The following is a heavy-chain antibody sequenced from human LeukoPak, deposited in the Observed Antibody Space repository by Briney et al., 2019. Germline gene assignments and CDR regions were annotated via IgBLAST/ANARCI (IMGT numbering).Heavy chain of an antibody. V-gene: IGHV3-23*01. CDR1: GFTFTSEA. D-gene: IGHD6-19*01. CDR3: AKGLGFLPQFDY. CDR2: ISNSGGTT. J-gene: IGHJ4*02. Sequence: GGSLRLSCAASGFTFTSEAMTWVRQAPGKGLEWVSSISNSGGTTYYADSVKGRFTISRDNSKNTVYLQMNSLRAEDTASYYCAKGLGFLPQFDYWGQGTLVAVSS.